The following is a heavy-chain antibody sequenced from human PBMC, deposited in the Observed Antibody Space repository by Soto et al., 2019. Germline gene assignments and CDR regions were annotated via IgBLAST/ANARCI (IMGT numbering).Heavy chain of an antibody. D-gene: IGHD3-16*01. CDR1: GFSLTTSGVG. CDR3: SRRSLGTYRD. J-gene: IGHJ4*02. V-gene: IGHV2-5*02. Sequence: QVTLKESGPTVVKPTQTLTLTCSFSGFSLTTSGVGVGWIRQPPGKALEWLALVYWDDDKRYSPSLKSRLTITKDTLKNQVVLTMTDMDPVDTGTYYCSRRSLGTYRDWGQGALVTVSS. CDR2: VYWDDDK.